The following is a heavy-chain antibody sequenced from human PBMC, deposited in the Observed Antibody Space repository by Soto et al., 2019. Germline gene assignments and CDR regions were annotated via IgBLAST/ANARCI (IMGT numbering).Heavy chain of an antibody. CDR2: IKPDGSEK. CDR3: ARPYTVAGSSYWCFDL. D-gene: IGHD3-16*01. CDR1: GFIFGPYW. J-gene: IGHJ2*01. Sequence: EVQLVESGGGLVQPGGSLRLSCAASGFIFGPYWMTWVRQAPGKGLEWVAKIKPDGSEKYYVDSVKGRFTISRDNTKTSLYLQMNSLRAEDTAVYYCARPYTVAGSSYWCFDLWGRGTLVTVSS. V-gene: IGHV3-7*01.